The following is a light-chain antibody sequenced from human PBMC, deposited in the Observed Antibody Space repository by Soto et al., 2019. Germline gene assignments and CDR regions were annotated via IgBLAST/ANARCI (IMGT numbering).Light chain of an antibody. CDR3: QQYNSYSRGT. J-gene: IGKJ1*01. V-gene: IGKV1-5*03. CDR1: QNINNW. CDR2: TAS. Sequence: DIQMTQSPSTLSASVGDRVTITCRASQNINNWLAWYQQKPGKVPKLLIYTASSLESGVPSRFSGSGSGTEFTLTLRCMQPDDFATYYCQQYNSYSRGTFGQGTKVEIK.